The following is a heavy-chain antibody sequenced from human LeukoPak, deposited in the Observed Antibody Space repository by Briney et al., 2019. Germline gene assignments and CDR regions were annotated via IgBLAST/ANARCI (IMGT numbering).Heavy chain of an antibody. V-gene: IGHV3-74*01. CDR3: ARVFRRGAFDI. CDR1: GFTFSSYW. CDR2: INSDGSST. J-gene: IGHJ3*02. Sequence: PGRSLRLSCAASGFTFSSYWMHWVRQAPGKGLVWVSRINSDGSSTSYADSVKGRFTISRDNAKNTLYLQMNSLRAEDTAVYYCARVFRRGAFDIWGQGTMVTVSS.